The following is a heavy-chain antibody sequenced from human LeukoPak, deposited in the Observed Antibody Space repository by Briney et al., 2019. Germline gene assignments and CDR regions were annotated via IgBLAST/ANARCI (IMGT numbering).Heavy chain of an antibody. Sequence: PGGSLRLSCAASGFTFSSYAMHWVRQAPGKGLEWVAVISYDGSNKYYADSVKGRFTISRDNSKNTLYLQMNSLRAEDTAVYYCARDRGYSSFYYFDYWGQGTLVTVSS. D-gene: IGHD5-18*01. J-gene: IGHJ4*02. CDR1: GFTFSSYA. CDR2: ISYDGSNK. V-gene: IGHV3-30-3*01. CDR3: ARDRGYSSFYYFDY.